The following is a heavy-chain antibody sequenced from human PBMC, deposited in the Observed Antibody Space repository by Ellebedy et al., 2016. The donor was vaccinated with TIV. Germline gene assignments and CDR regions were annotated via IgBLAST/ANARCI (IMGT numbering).Heavy chain of an antibody. CDR1: GFIFNSHG. J-gene: IGHJ4*02. CDR2: ISSHGMTT. Sequence: PGGSLRLSCAPSGFIFNSHGMHWVRHAPGKGLVWVAVISSHGMTTYYADSVNGRFTISRDNSNNSLYLQMNSLRAEDTAVYYCKKEGAVAGAPAYLAYDYWGQGTLVTVSS. D-gene: IGHD6-19*01. CDR3: KKEGAVAGAPAYLAYDY. V-gene: IGHV3-30*13.